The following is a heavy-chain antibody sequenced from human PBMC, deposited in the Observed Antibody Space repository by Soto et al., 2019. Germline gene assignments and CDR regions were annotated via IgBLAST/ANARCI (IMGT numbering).Heavy chain of an antibody. CDR3: ARESETGTYYGMDV. CDR2: ISSSSSTI. J-gene: IGHJ6*02. V-gene: IGHV3-48*02. CDR1: GFTFSSYS. Sequence: EVQLVESGGGLVQPGGSLRLSCAASGFTFSSYSMNWVRQAPGKGLEWVSYISSSSSTIYYADSVKGRFTISRDNAKNSLYLQMNGLRDEDTAVYYCARESETGTYYGMDVWGQGTTVTVSS.